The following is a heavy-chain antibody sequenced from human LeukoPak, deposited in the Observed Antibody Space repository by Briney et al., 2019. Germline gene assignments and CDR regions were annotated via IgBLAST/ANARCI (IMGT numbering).Heavy chain of an antibody. V-gene: IGHV4-4*07. CDR1: GGSISSYY. CDR2: IYTSGST. J-gene: IGHJ6*03. CDR3: ARTAAAGADYYYYYYMDV. Sequence: SETLSLTCTVSGGSISSYYWSWIRQPAGKGLEWIGRIYTSGSTNYNPSLKSRVTMSVDTSKNQFSLKLSSVTAADTAVYYCARTAAAGADYYYYYYMDVWGKGTTVTISS. D-gene: IGHD6-13*01.